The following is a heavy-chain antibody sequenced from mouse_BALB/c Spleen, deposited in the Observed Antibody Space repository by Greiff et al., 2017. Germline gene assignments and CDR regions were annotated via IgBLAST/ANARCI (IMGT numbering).Heavy chain of an antibody. V-gene: IGHV5-6*03. CDR3: ARRPDYYGSRGYFDV. Sequence: EVKVVESGGGLVQPGGSLKLSCAASGFTFSSYGMSWVRQTPDKRLEWVATISSGGSYTYYPDSVKGRFTISRDNAKNTLYLQMSSLKSEDTAMYYCARRPDYYGSRGYFDVWGAGTTVTVSS. CDR2: ISSGGSYT. CDR1: GFTFSSYG. J-gene: IGHJ1*01. D-gene: IGHD1-1*01.